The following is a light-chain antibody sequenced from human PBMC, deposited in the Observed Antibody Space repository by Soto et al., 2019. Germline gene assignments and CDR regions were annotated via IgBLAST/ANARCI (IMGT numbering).Light chain of an antibody. J-gene: IGKJ1*01. V-gene: IGKV4-1*01. CDR1: QSVLYSPNNKNY. CDR3: QQYYSTPPWT. CDR2: WAS. Sequence: DIVMTQSPDSLAVSLGERATINCKSSQSVLYSPNNKNYLAWYQQKPRQPPKLLIYWASTRESGVPDRFSGSGSGTDFTLTISSLQAEDVAVYYCQQYYSTPPWTFGQGTKVEIK.